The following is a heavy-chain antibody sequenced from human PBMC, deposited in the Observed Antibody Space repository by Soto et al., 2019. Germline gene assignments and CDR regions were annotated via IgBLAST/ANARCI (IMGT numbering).Heavy chain of an antibody. J-gene: IGHJ4*02. CDR2: ISTSGTTR. CDR3: AGFFGSGFDC. V-gene: IGHV3-48*02. CDR1: GFTFSTDS. Sequence: EVQLVESGGGLVQPGGSLRLSCVASGFTFSTDSMNWVRQAPGKGLEWVAHISTSGTTRYYADSVKGRFTISRDNAKTSLYWQMDSLRNGDTAVYYWAGFFGSGFDCWGEGTLVTDSS. D-gene: IGHD6-19*01.